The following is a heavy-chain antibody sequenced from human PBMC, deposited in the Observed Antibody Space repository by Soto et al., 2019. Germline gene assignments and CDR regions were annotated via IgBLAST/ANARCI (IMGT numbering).Heavy chain of an antibody. CDR3: AAMVITPLDYYYGVEV. D-gene: IGHD3-22*01. Sequence: QVQLVQSGAEVKKPGASVKVSCKASGYTFTAYYIHWVRQAPGQGLEWMGWINPNTGDTNYAQNFQGMFPRTRDTSISNAFMELSRLRSDDTALADGAAMVITPLDYYYGVEVWGQGTTVTVSS. CDR2: INPNTGDT. CDR1: GYTFTAYY. J-gene: IGHJ6*02. V-gene: IGHV1-2*02.